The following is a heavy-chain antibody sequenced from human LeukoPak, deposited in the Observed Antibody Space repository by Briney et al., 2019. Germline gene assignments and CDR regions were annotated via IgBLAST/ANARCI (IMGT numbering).Heavy chain of an antibody. V-gene: IGHV3-20*04. J-gene: IGHJ6*03. D-gene: IGHD6-13*01. CDR2: INWNGGST. Sequence: PGGSLRLSCAASGFTFDDYGMSWVRQAPGKGLEWVSGINWNGGSTGYADSVKGRFTISRDNSKNTLYVQMNSLRAEDTAVYYCAKEGYSRVNSPNYYMDVGGKGTTFTVS. CDR1: GFTFDDYG. CDR3: AKEGYSRVNSPNYYMDV.